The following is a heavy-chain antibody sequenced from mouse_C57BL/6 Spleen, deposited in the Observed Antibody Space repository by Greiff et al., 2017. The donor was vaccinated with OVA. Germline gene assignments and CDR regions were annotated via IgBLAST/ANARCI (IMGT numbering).Heavy chain of an antibody. CDR3: ARRRVVYFDY. V-gene: IGHV1-50*01. CDR2: IDPSDSYT. CDR1: GYTFTSYW. D-gene: IGHD1-3*01. Sequence: VQLQQPGAELVKPGASVKLSCKASGYTFTSYWMQWVKQRPGQGLEWIGEIDPSDSYTNYNQKFKGKATLTVDTSSSTAYMQLSSLTSEDSAVYYCARRRVVYFDYWGQGTTLTVSS. J-gene: IGHJ2*01.